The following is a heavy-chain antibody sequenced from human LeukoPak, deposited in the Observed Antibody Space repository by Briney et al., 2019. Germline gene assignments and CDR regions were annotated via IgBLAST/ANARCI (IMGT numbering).Heavy chain of an antibody. J-gene: IGHJ6*03. V-gene: IGHV3-48*01. Sequence: GGSLRLSCAASGFSFSTYSMSWVRQAPGKGLEWVSYISSSGSTIYYADSVKGRFTISRDNAKNSLYLQMNSLRAEDTAVYYCAGAAYYYMDVWGKGTTVTVSS. CDR1: GFSFSTYS. CDR2: ISSSGSTI. CDR3: AGAAYYYMDV.